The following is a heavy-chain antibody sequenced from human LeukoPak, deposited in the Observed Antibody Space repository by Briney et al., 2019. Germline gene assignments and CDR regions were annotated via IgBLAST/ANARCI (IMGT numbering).Heavy chain of an antibody. J-gene: IGHJ4*02. CDR2: ISSSSSNI. V-gene: IGHV3-48*04. Sequence: VRQAPGXGLEWVSYISSSSSNIYYADSVKGRFTISRDNAKNSLYLQMNSLRAEDTAVYYCAKDWGDFDWLTGGYFDYWGQGTLVXV. D-gene: IGHD3-9*01. CDR3: AKDWGDFDWLTGGYFDY.